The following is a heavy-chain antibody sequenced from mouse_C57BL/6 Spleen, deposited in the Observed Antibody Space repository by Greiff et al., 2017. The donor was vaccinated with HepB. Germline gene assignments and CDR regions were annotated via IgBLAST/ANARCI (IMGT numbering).Heavy chain of an antibody. CDR2: IDPSDSYT. CDR1: GYTFTSYW. V-gene: IGHV1-69*01. J-gene: IGHJ4*01. CDR3: ARNVLDY. Sequence: VQLQQPGAELVMPGASVKLSCKASGYTFTSYWMHWVKQRPGQGLEWIGEIDPSDSYTNYNQKFKGKSTLTVDKSSSTAYMQLSSLTSEDSAVYYCARNVLDYWGQGTSVTVSS.